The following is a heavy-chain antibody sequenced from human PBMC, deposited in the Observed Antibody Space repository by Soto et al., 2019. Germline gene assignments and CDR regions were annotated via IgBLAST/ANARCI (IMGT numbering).Heavy chain of an antibody. J-gene: IGHJ4*02. Sequence: QVHLQESAQDLGNPRRTLSLPSTSPGGPLIIHYGSWIRQPPGKGLEWIGYIYYTGSTNYNPSLKSRVTMSVDTSKNQFSLNLTSLTAADTAIYYCARANWYSEYWGQGTLITVSS. D-gene: IGHD7-27*01. CDR2: IYYTGST. CDR1: GGPLIIHY. CDR3: ARANWYSEY. V-gene: IGHV4-59*11.